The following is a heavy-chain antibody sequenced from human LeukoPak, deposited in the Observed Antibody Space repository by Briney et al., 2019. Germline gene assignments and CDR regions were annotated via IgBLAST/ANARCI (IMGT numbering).Heavy chain of an antibody. CDR2: IKQDGSEK. CDR3: ARVRGVYCGGDCYSNDY. V-gene: IGHV3-7*01. CDR1: GFTFSSYW. D-gene: IGHD2-21*01. Sequence: PGGSLRLSCAASGFTFSSYWMSWVRQAPGKGLEWVANIKQDGSEKYYVDSVKGRFTISRDNAKNSLYLQMNSLRAEDTAVYYCARVRGVYCGGDCYSNDYWGQGTLVTVSS. J-gene: IGHJ4*02.